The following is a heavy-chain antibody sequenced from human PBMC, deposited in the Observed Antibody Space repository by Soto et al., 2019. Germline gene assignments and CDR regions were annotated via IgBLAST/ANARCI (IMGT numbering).Heavy chain of an antibody. J-gene: IGHJ4*02. V-gene: IGHV1-3*01. CDR3: ARCPMTQYGPFDY. CDR2: INAGNGNT. D-gene: IGHD2-21*02. CDR1: GYTFTSYA. Sequence: ASVKVSCKASGYTFTSYAMHWVRQAPGQRLEWMGWINAGNGNTKYSQKFQGRVTMTTDTSTSTAYMELRSLRSDDTAVYYCARCPMTQYGPFDYWGQGTLVTVSS.